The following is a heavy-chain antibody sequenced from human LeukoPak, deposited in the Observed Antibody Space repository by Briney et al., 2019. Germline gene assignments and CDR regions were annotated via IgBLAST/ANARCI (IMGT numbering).Heavy chain of an antibody. J-gene: IGHJ4*02. D-gene: IGHD3-22*01. CDR2: TRNKANGYTT. Sequence: GGSLRLSCAASGFTFSDHNMNRVPHAPGKGLECAGRTRNKANGYTTEYAASEKDRFIMSRDDSKNSVYLQMNSLKTEDTAVYYCARVGNSGGYYNPLDYWGQGTLVTVSS. CDR3: ARVGNSGGYYNPLDY. CDR1: GFTFSDHN. V-gene: IGHV3-72*01.